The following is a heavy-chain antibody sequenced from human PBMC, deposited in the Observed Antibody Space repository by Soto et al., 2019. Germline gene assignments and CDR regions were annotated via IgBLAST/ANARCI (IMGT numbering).Heavy chain of an antibody. V-gene: IGHV1-18*04. CDR3: ARPQGGRYYDSRALDAFDI. CDR2: ISAYNGNT. Sequence: ASVKVSCKASGYTVTSYGISWVRQAPGQVLEWMGWISAYNGNTNYAQKLQGRVTMTTDTSTSTAYMELRSLRSDDTAVYYCARPQGGRYYDSRALDAFDIWGQGTMVTVSS. J-gene: IGHJ3*02. CDR1: GYTVTSYG. D-gene: IGHD3-22*01.